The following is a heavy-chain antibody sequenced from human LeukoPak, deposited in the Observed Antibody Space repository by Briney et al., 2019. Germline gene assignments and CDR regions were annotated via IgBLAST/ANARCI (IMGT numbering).Heavy chain of an antibody. CDR2: IRYDGSNK. CDR1: GFTFSSYG. CDR3: AKDNTVVATFDY. V-gene: IGHV3-30*02. D-gene: IGHD5-12*01. Sequence: GGSLRLSCAASGFTFSSYGIHWVRQAPGKGLEWVAFIRYDGSNKYYADSVKGRFTISRDNSKNTLYLQMNSLRAEDTAVYYCAKDNTVVATFDYWGPGTLVTVSS. J-gene: IGHJ4*02.